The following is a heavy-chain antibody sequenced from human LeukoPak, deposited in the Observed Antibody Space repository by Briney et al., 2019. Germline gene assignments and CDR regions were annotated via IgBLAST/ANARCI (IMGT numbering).Heavy chain of an antibody. CDR1: GYTFTIYY. CDR2: INPSGGST. V-gene: IGHV1-46*03. J-gene: IGHJ4*02. D-gene: IGHD5-12*01. CDR3: ARVSQYGGYVHFDY. Sequence: ASVKVSCKASGYTFTIYYMHWVRQAPGQGLEWMGVINPSGGSTSYAQKFQGRVTMTRDTATSTVYMELSSLRSEDTVVYYCARVSQYGGYVHFDYWGQGTLVTVSS.